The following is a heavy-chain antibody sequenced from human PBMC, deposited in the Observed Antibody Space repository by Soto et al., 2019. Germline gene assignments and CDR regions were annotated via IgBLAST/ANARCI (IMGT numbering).Heavy chain of an antibody. CDR2: INHSGST. J-gene: IGHJ5*02. D-gene: IGHD5-12*01. V-gene: IGHV4-34*01. Sequence: PSETLSLTCAVYGGSFSGYYWSWIRQPPGKGLEWIGEINHSGSTNYNPSLKSRVTISVDTSKNQFSLKLSSVTAADTAVYYCARGSRRWLQLRWFDPWGQGTLVTVYS. CDR1: GGSFSGYY. CDR3: ARGSRRWLQLRWFDP.